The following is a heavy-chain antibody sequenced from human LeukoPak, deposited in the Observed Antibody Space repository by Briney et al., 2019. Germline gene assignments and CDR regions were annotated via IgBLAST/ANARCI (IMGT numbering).Heavy chain of an antibody. CDR1: GGSISSGGYY. J-gene: IGHJ3*02. D-gene: IGHD6-13*01. Sequence: PSETLSLTCTVSGGSISSGGYYWSWIRQPPGKGLEWIGYIYHSGSTYYNPSLKSRVTISVDRSKNQFSLKLSSLTAAGTAVYYCARGPKIAGAFDIWGQGTMVTVSS. V-gene: IGHV4-30-2*01. CDR2: IYHSGST. CDR3: ARGPKIAGAFDI.